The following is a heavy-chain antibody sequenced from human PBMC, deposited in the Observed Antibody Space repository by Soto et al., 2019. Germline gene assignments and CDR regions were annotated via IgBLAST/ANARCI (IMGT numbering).Heavy chain of an antibody. V-gene: IGHV4-4*02. CDR3: ARERTGTYNWFDP. Sequence: SETLSLTCAVSGGSISSSNWWSWVRQPPGKGLEWIGEIYHSGSTNYNPSLKSRVTISVDKSKNQFSLKLSSVTAADTAVYYCARERTGTYNWFDPWGQGTLVTVSS. CDR2: IYHSGST. J-gene: IGHJ5*02. CDR1: GGSISSSNW. D-gene: IGHD1-7*01.